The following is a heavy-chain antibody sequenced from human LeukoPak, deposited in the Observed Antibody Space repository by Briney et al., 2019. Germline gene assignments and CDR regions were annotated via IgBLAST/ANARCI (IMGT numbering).Heavy chain of an antibody. CDR1: GGSISSSSYY. Sequence: PSETLSLTCTVSGGSISSSSYYWGWIRQPPGKGLEWIGSIYYSGSTYYNPSLKSRVTISVDKSKNQFSLKLSSVTAADTAVYYCARSPITMVRGVINYWGQGTLVTVSS. CDR2: IYYSGST. V-gene: IGHV4-39*07. J-gene: IGHJ4*02. CDR3: ARSPITMVRGVINY. D-gene: IGHD3-10*01.